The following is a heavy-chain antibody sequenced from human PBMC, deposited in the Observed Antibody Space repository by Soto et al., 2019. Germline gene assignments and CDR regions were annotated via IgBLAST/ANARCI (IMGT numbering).Heavy chain of an antibody. J-gene: IGHJ4*02. Sequence: HLQLQESGPGLVKPSETLSLTCTVSDDSITSGAYYWGLIRQPPGKGLEWIGTIQYRGSTYYNPSLQSRVTMSIATSKNQFSLRLSSVHAADASVYFWAGMFWFGALVFDYWGPGTLGTVSS. D-gene: IGHD3-10*01. V-gene: IGHV4-39*01. CDR2: IQYRGST. CDR1: DDSITSGAYY. CDR3: AGMFWFGALVFDY.